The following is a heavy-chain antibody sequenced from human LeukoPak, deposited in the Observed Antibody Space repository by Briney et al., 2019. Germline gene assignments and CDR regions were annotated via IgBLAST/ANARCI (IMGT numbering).Heavy chain of an antibody. V-gene: IGHV3-30*02. D-gene: IGHD3-9*01. CDR1: GFTFSSYG. J-gene: IGHJ4*02. Sequence: GGSLRLSCAASGFTFSSYGMHWVRQAPGKGLEWVAFIRYDAINEYYTDSVKGRFTISRDNSKDTLYLQMSSLRTEDTAVYYCAKDRDWASSVGTDFDYWGQGTLVTVSS. CDR3: AKDRDWASSVGTDFDY. CDR2: IRYDAINE.